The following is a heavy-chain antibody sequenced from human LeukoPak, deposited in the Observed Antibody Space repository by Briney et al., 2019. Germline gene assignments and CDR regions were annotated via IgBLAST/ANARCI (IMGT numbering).Heavy chain of an antibody. V-gene: IGHV1-2*02. D-gene: IGHD5-18*01. CDR3: ARARRRYSCVGGDYMDV. CDR2: INPNSGGT. CDR1: GGTFSSYA. Sequence: ASVKVSCKASGGTFSSYAISWVRQAPGQGLEWMGWINPNSGGTNYAQKFQGRVTMTRDTSISTAYMELSRLRSDDTAVYYCARARRRYSCVGGDYMDVWGKGTTVTVSS. J-gene: IGHJ6*03.